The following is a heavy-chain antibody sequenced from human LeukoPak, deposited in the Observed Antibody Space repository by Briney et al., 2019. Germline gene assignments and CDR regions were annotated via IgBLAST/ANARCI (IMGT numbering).Heavy chain of an antibody. CDR3: VSFYETY. CDR1: GTYW. D-gene: IGHD2/OR15-2a*01. Sequence: PGGSLSLSVPAPGTYWLHWVRQAQGKGLVWVSHINSDGSWTSYADSVKGRFTISKDNAKDTVYLQMNSLRAEDTAVYYCVSFYETYWGRGTLVTVSS. CDR2: INSDGSWT. V-gene: IGHV3-74*01. J-gene: IGHJ4*02.